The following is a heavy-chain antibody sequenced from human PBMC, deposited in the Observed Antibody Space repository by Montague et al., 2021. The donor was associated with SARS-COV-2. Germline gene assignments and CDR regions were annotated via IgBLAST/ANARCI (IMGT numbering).Heavy chain of an antibody. J-gene: IGHJ5*01. Sequence: SETLSLTCTVSGGSIRPYYWTWIRQPPGKGLEWIGYIYYTGNTKYKPSLKSRVTTSVDTSKNQFSLNLKSVTAADTAVYYCARDRGRYFDSGSYNWLDSWGQGTLVTVSS. CDR2: IYYTGNT. CDR3: ARDRGRYFDSGSYNWLDS. V-gene: IGHV4-59*01. D-gene: IGHD3-10*01. CDR1: GGSIRPYY.